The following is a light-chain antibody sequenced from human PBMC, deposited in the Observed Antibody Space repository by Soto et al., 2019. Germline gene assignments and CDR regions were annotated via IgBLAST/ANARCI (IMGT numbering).Light chain of an antibody. CDR1: SGHSSYI. V-gene: IGLV4-60*03. CDR3: ESWDNNTPWV. CDR2: LEGSGSY. J-gene: IGLJ3*02. Sequence: QSVLTQSSSASASLGSSVKLTCTLSSGHSSYIIAWHQQQPGKAPRYLMKLEGSGSYNKGSGVPDRFSGSSSGADRYLTISNLQSEDEADYYCESWDNNTPWVFGGGTKLTVL.